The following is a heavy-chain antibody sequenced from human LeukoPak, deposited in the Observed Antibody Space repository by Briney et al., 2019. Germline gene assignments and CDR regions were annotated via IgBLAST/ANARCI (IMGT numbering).Heavy chain of an antibody. CDR2: INPSGGST. CDR1: GYTFTSYY. D-gene: IGHD3-3*01. V-gene: IGHV1-46*01. Sequence: ASVKVSCKASGYTFTSYYMHWVRQAPGQGLEWMGIINPSGGSTSYAQKFQGRVTMTRDTSTSIVYMELSSLRSEDTAVYYCARDSITIFGVVSEELWGQGTLVTVSS. CDR3: ARDSITIFGVVSEEL. J-gene: IGHJ4*02.